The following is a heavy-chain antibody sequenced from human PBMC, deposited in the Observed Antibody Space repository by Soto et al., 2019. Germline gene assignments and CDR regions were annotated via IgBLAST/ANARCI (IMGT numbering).Heavy chain of an antibody. CDR3: AKSPRGEMATD. D-gene: IGHD5-12*01. CDR1: GYTFINYH. CDR2: INTYNGMT. V-gene: IGHV1-18*01. J-gene: IGHJ4*02. Sequence: QVQLLQSGGEVKKPGASVTVTCKASGYTFINYHITWVRQAPGQGLEWMAWINTYNGMTDYAQRFQGRVTMTRDTSTSTAYMELRNLGSDDTAVYFCAKSPRGEMATDWGQGTPVTVSS.